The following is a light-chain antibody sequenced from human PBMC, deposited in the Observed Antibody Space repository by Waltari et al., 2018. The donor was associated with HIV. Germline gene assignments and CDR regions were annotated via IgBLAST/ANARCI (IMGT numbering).Light chain of an antibody. CDR2: DVH. Sequence: QSALTQPASVCGSPGPSITISCTGTSNDIGPSNFFSWYQQYPSKAPKRIIYDVHKRPSGASFRFSGATSGNTAALTSSGLHTEDEADYYCSSYTSTTTSVLFGGGTKLTVL. J-gene: IGLJ2*01. CDR1: SNDIGPSNF. V-gene: IGLV2-14*03. CDR3: SSYTSTTTSVL.